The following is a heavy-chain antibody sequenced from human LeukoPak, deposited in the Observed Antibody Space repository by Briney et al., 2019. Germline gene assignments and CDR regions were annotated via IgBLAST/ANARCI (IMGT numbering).Heavy chain of an antibody. Sequence: GGSLRLSCAASGFTFSSYAMHWVRQAPGKGLEWVAVISYDGSNKYYADSVKGRFTISRDNSKNTLYLQMNSLRAEDTAVYYCARDYHSYYDILTGIFDYWGQGTLVTVSS. D-gene: IGHD3-9*01. CDR3: ARDYHSYYDILTGIFDY. V-gene: IGHV3-30-3*01. CDR1: GFTFSSYA. J-gene: IGHJ4*02. CDR2: ISYDGSNK.